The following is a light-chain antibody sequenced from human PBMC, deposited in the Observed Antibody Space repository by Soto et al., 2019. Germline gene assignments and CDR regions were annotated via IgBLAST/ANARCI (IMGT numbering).Light chain of an antibody. CDR1: SSNIGDNP. Sequence: QSVLTQPPSASGTPGQRVTISCSGSSSNIGDNPVNWYQQVPGAAPKLLIYGNNIRPSGVPDRFSGSKSGTSASLAITGLQAEDEADYYCHSYDRTLSGSVFGGGPSSPS. CDR2: GNN. V-gene: IGLV1-40*01. CDR3: HSYDRTLSGSV. J-gene: IGLJ3*02.